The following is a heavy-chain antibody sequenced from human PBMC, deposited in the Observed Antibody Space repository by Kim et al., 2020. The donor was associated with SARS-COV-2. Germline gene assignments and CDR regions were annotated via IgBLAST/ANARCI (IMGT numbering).Heavy chain of an antibody. CDR3: ARGWWLSLLRYYYGMDV. J-gene: IGHJ6*02. D-gene: IGHD2-15*01. V-gene: IGHV3-49*02. Sequence: SVKGRFTISSDDSKSIAYLQMNSLKPEDTAVYYCARGWWLSLLRYYYGMDVWGQGTTVTVSS.